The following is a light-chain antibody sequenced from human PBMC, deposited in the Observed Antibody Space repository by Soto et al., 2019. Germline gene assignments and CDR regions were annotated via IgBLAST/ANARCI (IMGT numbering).Light chain of an antibody. CDR2: EVS. J-gene: IGLJ1*01. CDR3: SSYTSSSTLYV. CDR1: SSDVGGYNY. Sequence: QYVLTQPASVSGSPGQPITISRTGTSSDVGGYNYVSWYQQHPGKAPKLMIYEVSNRPSGVSNRFSGSKSGNTASLTISGLQAEDEADSYCSSYTSSSTLYVFGTGTKLTVL. V-gene: IGLV2-14*01.